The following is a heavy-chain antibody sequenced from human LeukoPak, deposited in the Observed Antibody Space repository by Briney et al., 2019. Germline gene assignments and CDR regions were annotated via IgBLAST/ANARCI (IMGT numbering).Heavy chain of an antibody. V-gene: IGHV1-2*02. J-gene: IGHJ5*02. CDR2: INPNSGGT. CDR1: GYTFTGYY. Sequence: GASVKVSCKASGYTFTGYYMHWVRQAPGQGLEWMGWINPNSGGTNYAQKFQGRVTMTRDTSINTAYMELSRLRSDDTAVYYCASRRSSSWSPFDPWGQGTLVTVSS. CDR3: ASRRSSSWSPFDP. D-gene: IGHD6-13*01.